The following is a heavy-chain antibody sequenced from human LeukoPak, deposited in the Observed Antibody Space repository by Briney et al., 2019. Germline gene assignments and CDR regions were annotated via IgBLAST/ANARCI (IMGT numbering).Heavy chain of an antibody. V-gene: IGHV4-39*01. Sequence: SETLSLTCTVSGGSISSSSYYWGWIRQPPGKGLEWIGSIYYSGSTYYNPSLKSRVTISVDTSKNQFSLKLSSVTAADTAVYYCARGALRITMVRGVGDYYYYYMDVWGKGTTVTVSS. CDR2: IYYSGST. J-gene: IGHJ6*03. CDR1: GGSISSSSYY. D-gene: IGHD3-10*01. CDR3: ARGALRITMVRGVGDYYYYYMDV.